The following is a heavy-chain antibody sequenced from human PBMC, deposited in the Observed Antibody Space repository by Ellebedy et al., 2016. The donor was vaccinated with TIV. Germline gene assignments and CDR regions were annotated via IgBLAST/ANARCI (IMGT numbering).Heavy chain of an antibody. CDR2: INHSGST. CDR3: ARGSPYYSSGSHPPNFDY. Sequence: GSLRLSCAVYGGSFSGYYWSWIRQPPGKGLEWIGEINHSGSTNYNPSLKSRVTISIDTSKNQFSLKLSSVTAADTAVYFCARGSPYYSSGSHPPNFDYWGQGTLVTVSS. J-gene: IGHJ4*02. D-gene: IGHD3-10*01. V-gene: IGHV4-34*01. CDR1: GGSFSGYY.